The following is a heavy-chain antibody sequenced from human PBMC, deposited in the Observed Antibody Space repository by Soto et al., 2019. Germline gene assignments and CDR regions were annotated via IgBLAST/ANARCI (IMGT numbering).Heavy chain of an antibody. D-gene: IGHD2-2*01. CDR1: GGSISSYY. Sequence: PSETLSLTCTVSGGSISSYYWSWIRQPPGKGLEWIGYIYYSGSTNYNPSLKSRVTISVDTSKNQFSLKLSSVTAADTAVYYCARNRRIVVVPAAMLGAFDIWGQGTMVTVSS. J-gene: IGHJ3*02. V-gene: IGHV4-59*01. CDR2: IYYSGST. CDR3: ARNRRIVVVPAAMLGAFDI.